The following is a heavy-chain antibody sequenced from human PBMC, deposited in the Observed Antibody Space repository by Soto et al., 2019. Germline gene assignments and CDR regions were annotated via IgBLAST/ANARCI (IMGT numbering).Heavy chain of an antibody. CDR2: IYSTGHT. V-gene: IGHV4-31*03. Sequence: QVQLQESGPGLVKPSQTLSLTCSASGVSINSGGYYWSWIRHHPGKGLEWIGYIYSTGHTFYNPSLKSRLAMSLDTSKNQFSLKLSSVTAADPAVYYCARGSQLERGALDIWGQGKMVTVSS. D-gene: IGHD1-1*01. CDR3: ARGSQLERGALDI. CDR1: GVSINSGGYY. J-gene: IGHJ3*02.